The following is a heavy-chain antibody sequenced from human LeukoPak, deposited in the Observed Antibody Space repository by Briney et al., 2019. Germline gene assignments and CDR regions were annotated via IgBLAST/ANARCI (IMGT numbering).Heavy chain of an antibody. Sequence: GGSLRLSCAASGFTFSSYGMSWVRQAPGKGLEWVSAISGSGGSTHYADSVKGRFTIFRDNSKNTLYLQMNSLRAEDTAVYYCAKGPLDYIHGTHYFDYWGQGTLVTVSS. D-gene: IGHD4-11*01. CDR3: AKGPLDYIHGTHYFDY. J-gene: IGHJ4*02. CDR2: ISGSGGST. V-gene: IGHV3-23*01. CDR1: GFTFSSYG.